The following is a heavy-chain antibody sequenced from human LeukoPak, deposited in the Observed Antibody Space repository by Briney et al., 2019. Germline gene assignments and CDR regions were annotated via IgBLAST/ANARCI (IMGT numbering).Heavy chain of an antibody. CDR2: ISYDGSSK. Sequence: GGSLRLSCAASGFTFSTYAMHWVRQAPGKGLEWVAVISYDGSSKYYADSVKGRFTISRDNSKNTLYLQMNSLRAEDTAVYYCARGYYGSGSYLWTDDAFDIWGQGTMVTVSS. V-gene: IGHV3-30*04. D-gene: IGHD3-10*01. CDR3: ARGYYGSGSYLWTDDAFDI. CDR1: GFTFSTYA. J-gene: IGHJ3*02.